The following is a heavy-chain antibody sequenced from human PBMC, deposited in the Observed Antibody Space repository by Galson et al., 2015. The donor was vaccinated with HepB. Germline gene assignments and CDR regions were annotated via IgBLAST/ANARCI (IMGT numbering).Heavy chain of an antibody. Sequence: SVKVSCKASGYTFTSYGINWVRQAPGQGLEWMGWISAYNGNTNYAQKFQGRVTMTTDTSTSTAYMELRSLRSDDTAVCYCARDQNPRYYYDSSGYNYWGQGTLVTVSS. CDR2: ISAYNGNT. V-gene: IGHV1-18*01. D-gene: IGHD3-22*01. J-gene: IGHJ4*02. CDR3: ARDQNPRYYYDSSGYNY. CDR1: GYTFTSYG.